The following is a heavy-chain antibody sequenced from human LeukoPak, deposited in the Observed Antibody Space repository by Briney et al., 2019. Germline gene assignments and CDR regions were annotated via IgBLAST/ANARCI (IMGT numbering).Heavy chain of an antibody. V-gene: IGHV4-59*01. CDR2: IYYSGST. Sequence: SETLSLTCTVSGGSISSYYWSWIRQPPGKGLEWIGYIYYSGSTNYNPSFKSRVTISVDTSKNQFSLELSSVTAADTAVYYCARASYYYDSSGYIHPLYYFDYWGQGTLVTVSS. D-gene: IGHD3-22*01. CDR1: GGSISSYY. J-gene: IGHJ4*02. CDR3: ARASYYYDSSGYIHPLYYFDY.